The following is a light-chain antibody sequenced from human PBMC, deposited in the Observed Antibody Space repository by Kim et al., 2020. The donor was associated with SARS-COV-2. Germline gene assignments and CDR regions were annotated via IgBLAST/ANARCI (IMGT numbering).Light chain of an antibody. J-gene: IGKJ1*01. V-gene: IGKV3-15*01. Sequence: VSAGERATLSCRASQSVRSNLAWYHQKPGKPPRLLIYGASTRATDIPARFSGSGSGTEFTLTINSLQSEDFAVYYCQQYYDGPRTFGQGTKVDIK. CDR3: QQYYDGPRT. CDR2: GAS. CDR1: QSVRSN.